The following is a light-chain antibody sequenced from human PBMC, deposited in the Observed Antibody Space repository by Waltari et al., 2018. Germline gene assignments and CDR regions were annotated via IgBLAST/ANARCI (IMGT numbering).Light chain of an antibody. J-gene: IGKJ2*01. CDR2: KTS. CDR3: QQYKISPYL. Sequence: DIRLTQFPPTLSASVGDRVTITCRANQTIGGWLAWYQQKPGKAPILLIYKTSNLQTGVPSRFSGSGYGTDFTLTISSLQPDDSATYYCQQYKISPYLFGQGTKLEL. V-gene: IGKV1-5*03. CDR1: QTIGGW.